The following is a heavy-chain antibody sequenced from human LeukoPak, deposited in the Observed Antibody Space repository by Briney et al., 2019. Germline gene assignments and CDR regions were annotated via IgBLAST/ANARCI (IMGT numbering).Heavy chain of an antibody. D-gene: IGHD1-26*01. Sequence: GGSLRLSCAASGFTFSSYAMGWVRQAPGKGLEWVSGISGSGDNTYYADSAKGRFTISRDNSKNTLYLQVNSLRAEDTAVYYCAKGGKWDVTPFDYWGQGTLVTVSS. J-gene: IGHJ4*02. CDR1: GFTFSSYA. CDR3: AKGGKWDVTPFDY. CDR2: ISGSGDNT. V-gene: IGHV3-23*01.